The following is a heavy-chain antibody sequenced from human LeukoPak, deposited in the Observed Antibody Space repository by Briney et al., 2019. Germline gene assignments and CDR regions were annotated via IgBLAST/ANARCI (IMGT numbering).Heavy chain of an antibody. Sequence: GGSLRLSCAASGFTFSSDWMHWGRQAPGKGLLWGSRINSDVSITNYAESVKGRVTISIDSAKNTLYLQMNSMRAEDTAVYYCARDLGYRNDYWGQGTLVTVSS. V-gene: IGHV3-74*01. CDR3: ARDLGYRNDY. J-gene: IGHJ4*02. CDR2: INSDVSIT. D-gene: IGHD6-25*01. CDR1: GFTFSSDW.